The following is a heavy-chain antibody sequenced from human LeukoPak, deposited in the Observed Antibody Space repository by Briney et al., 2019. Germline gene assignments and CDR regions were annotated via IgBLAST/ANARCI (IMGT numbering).Heavy chain of an antibody. CDR1: GFTFSSYS. V-gene: IGHV3-21*01. CDR3: ARGPTYYYDSSGYADY. CDR2: ISSSNSYI. D-gene: IGHD3-22*01. Sequence: GGSLRLSCAASGFTFSSYSMNWVRQAPGKGLEWVSSISSSNSYIYYADSVKGRFTISRDNAKNSLYLQMNSLRAEDTAVYYCARGPTYYYDSSGYADYWGQGTLVTVSS. J-gene: IGHJ4*02.